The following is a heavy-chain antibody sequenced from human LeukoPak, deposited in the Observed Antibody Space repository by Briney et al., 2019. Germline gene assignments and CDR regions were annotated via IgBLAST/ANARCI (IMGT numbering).Heavy chain of an antibody. CDR1: GFTFSNYG. CDR3: ARGRYSSGWYCFDY. J-gene: IGHJ4*02. D-gene: IGHD6-19*01. Sequence: GRSLRLSCAASGFTFSNYGMHWVRQAPGKGLEWVSYISSSGSTIYYADSVKGRFTISGDNAKNSLYLQMNSLRAEDTAVYYCARGRYSSGWYCFDYWGQGTLVTVSS. V-gene: IGHV3-48*04. CDR2: ISSSGSTI.